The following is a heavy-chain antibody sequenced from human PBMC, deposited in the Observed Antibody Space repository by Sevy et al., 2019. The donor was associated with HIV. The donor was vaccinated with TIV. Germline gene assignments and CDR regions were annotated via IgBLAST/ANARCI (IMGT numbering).Heavy chain of an antibody. CDR2: FDPEDGET. CDR1: GYTLTELS. D-gene: IGHD2-21*02. V-gene: IGHV1-24*01. Sequence: ASVKVSCKVSGYTLTELSMHWVRRAPGKGLEWMGGFDPEDGETIYAQKFQGRVTMTEDTSTDTAYMELSSLRSEDTAVYYCATERLVVTAIPYAFDIWGQGTMVTVSS. CDR3: ATERLVVTAIPYAFDI. J-gene: IGHJ3*02.